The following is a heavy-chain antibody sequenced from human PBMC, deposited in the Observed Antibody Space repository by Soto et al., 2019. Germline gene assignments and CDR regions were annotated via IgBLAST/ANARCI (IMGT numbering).Heavy chain of an antibody. Sequence: EVQLVESGGGLVQPGGSLRLSCAASGFTASSHYMTWVRQAPGMGLEWVSVIYTGGNTYYADSVKGRFTISRDKSKNTVYLQMNSLRAEDTAVYYCARVEWYFDLWGRGTLVTVSS. CDR3: ARVEWYFDL. CDR2: IYTGGNT. CDR1: GFTASSHY. V-gene: IGHV3-66*01. J-gene: IGHJ2*01.